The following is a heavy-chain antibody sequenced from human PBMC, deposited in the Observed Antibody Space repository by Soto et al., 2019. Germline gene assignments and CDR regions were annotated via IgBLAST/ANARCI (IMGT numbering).Heavy chain of an antibody. CDR1: GGSISSSSYY. V-gene: IGHV4-39*01. CDR2: IYYSGST. D-gene: IGHD5-12*01. Sequence: KTSETLSLTCTVSGGSISSSSYYWGWIRQPPGKGLEWIGSIYYSGSTYYNPSLKSRVTISVDTSKNQFSLKLSSVTAADTAVYYCARRSQIPIRLRFDNWFDPWGQGTLVTVSS. CDR3: ARRSQIPIRLRFDNWFDP. J-gene: IGHJ5*02.